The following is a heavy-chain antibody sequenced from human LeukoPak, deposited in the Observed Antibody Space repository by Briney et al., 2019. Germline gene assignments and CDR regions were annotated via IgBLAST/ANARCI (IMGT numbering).Heavy chain of an antibody. CDR2: IYHSGST. CDR3: ARGVTGIAALTFDY. V-gene: IGHV4-30-2*01. CDR1: GGSISSGGYY. Sequence: SETLSLTCTVSGGSISSGGYYWSWIRQPPGKGLEWIGYIYHSGSTYYNPSLKSRVTISVDRSKNQFSLKLSSVTAADTAVYYCARGVTGIAALTFDYWGQGTLVTVSS. D-gene: IGHD6-6*01. J-gene: IGHJ4*02.